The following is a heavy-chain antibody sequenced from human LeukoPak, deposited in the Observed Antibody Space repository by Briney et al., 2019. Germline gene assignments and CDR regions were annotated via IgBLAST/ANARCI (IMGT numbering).Heavy chain of an antibody. CDR3: AKSSGNVPEDFDY. CDR2: INAGNGNT. J-gene: IGHJ4*02. D-gene: IGHD1-26*01. Sequence: GASVKVSCKASGYTFTSYAIHWVRQAPGQRLEWMGWINAGNGNTKYSQKFQGRVTITRDTSASTAYMELSSLRSEDTAVYYCAKSSGNVPEDFDYWGQGTLVTVSS. V-gene: IGHV1-3*01. CDR1: GYTFTSYA.